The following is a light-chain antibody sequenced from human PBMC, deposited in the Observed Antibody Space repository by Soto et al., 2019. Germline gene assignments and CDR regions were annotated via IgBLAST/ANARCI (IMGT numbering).Light chain of an antibody. J-gene: IGLJ3*02. CDR3: AAWDDSSWV. V-gene: IGLV1-47*01. CDR2: RNN. Sequence: SVLTQPPSASGTPGQRVTISCSGSSSNIGSNYVYWYQQLPGTAPKLLIYRNNQRPSGVPDRFSGSKSGTSASLAISGLRSEDEADYYCAAWDDSSWVFGGGTQLTVL. CDR1: SSNIGSNY.